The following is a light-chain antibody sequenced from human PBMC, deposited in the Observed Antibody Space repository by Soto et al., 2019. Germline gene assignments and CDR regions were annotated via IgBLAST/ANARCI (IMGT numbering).Light chain of an antibody. Sequence: EIVFTQCPGILAPSPGERATLSCRASQSVRSSYLAWYQQKPGQAPRLLIYGASSRATGIPDRFSGSGSGTDFTLTISRLEPEDFAVYYCQQYGSAPPLTFGGGTKVDI. V-gene: IGKV3-20*01. CDR3: QQYGSAPPLT. CDR2: GAS. CDR1: QSVRSSY. J-gene: IGKJ4*01.